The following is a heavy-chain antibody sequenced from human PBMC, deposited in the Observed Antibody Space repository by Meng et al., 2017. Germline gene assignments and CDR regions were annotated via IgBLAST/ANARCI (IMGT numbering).Heavy chain of an antibody. J-gene: IGHJ4*02. V-gene: IGHV1-8*01. CDR1: GTTLINHD. CDR2: MNSNTGKT. D-gene: IGHD2-2*03. CDR3: ARALGDETWIFGDS. Sequence: QAEAEWKEAGASVKVSCKASGTTLINHDINWVRQATGQGLEWMGWMNSNTGKTGYAPKFQGRVTITRDTSINTAYMELRSLRSEDTAVYFCARALGDETWIFGDSWGPGTLVTVPS.